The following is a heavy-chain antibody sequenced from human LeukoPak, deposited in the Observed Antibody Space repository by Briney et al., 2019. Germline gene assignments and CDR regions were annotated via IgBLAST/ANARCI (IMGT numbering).Heavy chain of an antibody. D-gene: IGHD3-22*01. V-gene: IGHV1-18*01. J-gene: IGHJ4*02. Sequence: EASVTVSCKASGYTFTSYGISWVRQAPGQGLEWMGWISAYNGNTNYAQKLQGRVTITTDTSTSTAYMELRSLRSDDTAVYYCARDHPDYYDSSGRTTYFDYWGQGTLVTVSS. CDR1: GYTFTSYG. CDR2: ISAYNGNT. CDR3: ARDHPDYYDSSGRTTYFDY.